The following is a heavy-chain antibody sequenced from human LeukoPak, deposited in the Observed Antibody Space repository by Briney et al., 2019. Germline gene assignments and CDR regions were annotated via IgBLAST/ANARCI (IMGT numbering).Heavy chain of an antibody. CDR3: ARLAYYYDSSGYIDY. V-gene: IGHV4-34*01. CDR1: GGSFSGYY. D-gene: IGHD3-22*01. CDR2: INHSGST. J-gene: IGHJ4*02. Sequence: SETLSLTCAVYGGSFSGYYWSWIRQPPGKGLEWIGEINHSGSTNYNPSLKSRVTISVGTSKNQFSLKLSSVTAADTAVYYCARLAYYYDSSGYIDYWGQGTLVTVSS.